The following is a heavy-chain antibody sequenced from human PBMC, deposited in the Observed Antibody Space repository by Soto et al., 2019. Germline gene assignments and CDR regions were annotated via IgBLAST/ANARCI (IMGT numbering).Heavy chain of an antibody. J-gene: IGHJ4*02. V-gene: IGHV3-74*01. CDR2: INTDGSST. CDR3: ARGGLGSFLLDY. Sequence: EVQLVESGGGSVQPGGSLTVSCAASGFTFSSYWVHWVRQVPGKGLVWVSSINTDGSSTNYADSVKGRFAISRDNVKNTVYLQMNSLRAEDTAVYYCARGGLGSFLLDYWGQGTLVTVSS. CDR1: GFTFSSYW. D-gene: IGHD3-10*01.